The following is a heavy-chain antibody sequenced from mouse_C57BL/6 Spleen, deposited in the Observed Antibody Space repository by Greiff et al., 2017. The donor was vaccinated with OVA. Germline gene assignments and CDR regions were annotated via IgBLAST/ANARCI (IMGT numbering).Heavy chain of an antibody. CDR3: ARYYYDY. CDR1: GYTFTSYW. CDR2: IDPSDSYT. J-gene: IGHJ3*01. D-gene: IGHD1-1*01. Sequence: QVQLQQPGAELVKPGASVKLSCKASGYTFTSYWMQWVKQRPGQGLEWIGEIDPSDSYTNYNQKFKGKATLTVDTSSSTAYMQLSSLTSEDSAVYYCARYYYDYWGQGTLVTVSA. V-gene: IGHV1-50*01.